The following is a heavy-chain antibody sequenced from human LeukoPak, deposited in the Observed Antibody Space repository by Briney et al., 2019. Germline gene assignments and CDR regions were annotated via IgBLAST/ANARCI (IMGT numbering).Heavy chain of an antibody. CDR2: ISWNSGSI. Sequence: GGSLRLSCAASGFTFSSYAMHWVRQAPGKGLEWVSGISWNSGSIGYADSVKGRFTISRDNAKNSLYLQMNSLRAEDTALYYCAKDMGPYYGDDPYWGQGTLVTVSS. J-gene: IGHJ4*02. CDR3: AKDMGPYYGDDPY. V-gene: IGHV3-9*01. CDR1: GFTFSSYA. D-gene: IGHD4-17*01.